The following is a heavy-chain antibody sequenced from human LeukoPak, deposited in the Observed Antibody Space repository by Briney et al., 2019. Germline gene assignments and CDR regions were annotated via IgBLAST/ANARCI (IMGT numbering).Heavy chain of an antibody. Sequence: PGGSLRLSCAASGFTFSSYAMSWVRQAPGKGLEWVSAISGGVGDTHYADSVMGRFTTSRDDSKNTVFLQMNSLRAEDTALYYCAKSYSGWYAIDYWGQGTLVTVSS. CDR2: ISGGVGDT. J-gene: IGHJ4*02. D-gene: IGHD6-19*01. CDR1: GFTFSSYA. V-gene: IGHV3-23*01. CDR3: AKSYSGWYAIDY.